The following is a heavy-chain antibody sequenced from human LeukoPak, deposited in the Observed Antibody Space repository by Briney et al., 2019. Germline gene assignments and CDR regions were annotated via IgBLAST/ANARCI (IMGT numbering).Heavy chain of an antibody. CDR3: AREAPLYDSSGYSSFDY. Sequence: SETLSLTCTVSGGSISSYYWSWIRQPPGKGLEWIGYIYYSGSTNYNPSLKSRVTISVDTSKNQFSLKLSSVTAADTAVYYCAREAPLYDSSGYSSFDYWGQGTLVTVSS. CDR1: GGSISSYY. J-gene: IGHJ4*02. CDR2: IYYSGST. V-gene: IGHV4-59*12. D-gene: IGHD3-22*01.